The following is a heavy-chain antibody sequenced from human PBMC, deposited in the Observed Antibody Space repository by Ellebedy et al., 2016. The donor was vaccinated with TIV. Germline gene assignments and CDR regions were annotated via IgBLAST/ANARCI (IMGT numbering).Heavy chain of an antibody. CDR2: IYYSGST. V-gene: IGHV4-31*03. D-gene: IGHD6-19*01. J-gene: IGHJ4*02. CDR1: GGSISSSSYY. Sequence: SETLSLXCTVSGGSISSSSYYWGWIRQPPGKGLEWIGYIYYSGSTYYNPSLKSRVTISVDTSKNQFSLKLSSVTAADTAVYYCARDRSDSSGWYYFDYWGQGTLVTVSS. CDR3: ARDRSDSSGWYYFDY.